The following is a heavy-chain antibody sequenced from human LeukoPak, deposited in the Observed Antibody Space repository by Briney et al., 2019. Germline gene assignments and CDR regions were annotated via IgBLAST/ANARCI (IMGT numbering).Heavy chain of an antibody. J-gene: IGHJ4*02. V-gene: IGHV3-7*01. D-gene: IGHD4-23*01. CDR1: GFTFSSRDW. Sequence: GGSLRLSCVASGFTFSSRDWMTWVRQAPGKGLEWVANIKQDGSEKYYVDSVKGRFTISRGIAKNSLYLQMNSLRAEDTAVYYCARDYGGSSPFDYWGQGTLVTVSS. CDR3: ARDYGGSSPFDY. CDR2: IKQDGSEK.